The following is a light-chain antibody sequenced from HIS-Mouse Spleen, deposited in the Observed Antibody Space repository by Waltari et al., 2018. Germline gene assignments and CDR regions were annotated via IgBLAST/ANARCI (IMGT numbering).Light chain of an antibody. Sequence: IVMTQSPLSLPVTPGEPAFISCRSSQSLLHSNGYNYLAWYLQKPGQSPQLLIYLGSNRATGVPDRFSGSGSGTDFTLKSSGVEGGDVGFYYCMQALLPWKFGQATKVEIK. V-gene: IGKV2-28*01. CDR3: MQALLPWK. J-gene: IGKJ1*01. CDR2: LGS. CDR1: QSLLHSNGYNY.